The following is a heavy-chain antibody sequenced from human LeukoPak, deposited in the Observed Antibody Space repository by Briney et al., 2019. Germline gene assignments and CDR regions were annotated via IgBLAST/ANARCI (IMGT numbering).Heavy chain of an antibody. J-gene: IGHJ4*02. Sequence: SETLSLTCAVYGGSFSGYYWSWIRQPPGKGLEWIGEINHSGSTNYNPSLKSRVTISVDTSKNQFSLKLSSVTAADTAVYYCARMDIVATVVSSNFDYWGQGTLVTVSS. D-gene: IGHD5-12*01. CDR3: ARMDIVATVVSSNFDY. V-gene: IGHV4-34*01. CDR1: GGSFSGYY. CDR2: INHSGST.